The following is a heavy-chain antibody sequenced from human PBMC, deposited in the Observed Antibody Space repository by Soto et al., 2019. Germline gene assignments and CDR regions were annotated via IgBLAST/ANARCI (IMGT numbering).Heavy chain of an antibody. J-gene: IGHJ3*02. V-gene: IGHV1-58*01. D-gene: IGHD5-12*01. CDR1: GFTFTSSA. CDR3: AADPAPDIVATYDAFDI. Sequence: ASVKVSCKASGFTFTSSAVQWVRQARGQRLEWIGWIVAGSGNTNYAQKFQERVTITRDMSTSTAYMELSSLRSEDTAVYYCAADPAPDIVATYDAFDIWGQGTMVTVSS. CDR2: IVAGSGNT.